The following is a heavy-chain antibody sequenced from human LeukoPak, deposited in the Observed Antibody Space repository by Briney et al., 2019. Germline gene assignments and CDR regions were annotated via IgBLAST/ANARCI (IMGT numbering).Heavy chain of an antibody. Sequence: GGSLRLSCAASGFTVSSNYMSWVRQAPGKGLEWVANIKQDGSEKYYVDSVKGRFTISRDNAKNSLYLQMNSLRAEDTALYYCAKDKARGWDGGGVLFDYWGQGTLVTVSS. CDR1: GFTVSSNY. J-gene: IGHJ4*02. D-gene: IGHD6-19*01. CDR2: IKQDGSEK. CDR3: AKDKARGWDGGGVLFDY. V-gene: IGHV3-7*03.